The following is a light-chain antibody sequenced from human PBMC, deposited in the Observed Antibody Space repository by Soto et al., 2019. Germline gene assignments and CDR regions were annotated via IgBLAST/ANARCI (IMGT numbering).Light chain of an antibody. CDR1: SSDVGGYNY. V-gene: IGLV2-14*01. CDR2: EVI. J-gene: IGLJ2*01. Sequence: QSALTQPASVSGSPGQSITISCTGTSSDVGGYNYVSWYQQHPGKAPKLMIYEVINRPSGVSNRFSGSKSGNTASLTISGLQAEGEADYYCISHKSSSTLVFGGGTKLTVL. CDR3: ISHKSSSTLV.